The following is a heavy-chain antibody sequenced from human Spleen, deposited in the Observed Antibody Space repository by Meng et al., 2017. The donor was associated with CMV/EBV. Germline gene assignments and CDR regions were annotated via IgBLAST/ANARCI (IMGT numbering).Heavy chain of an antibody. Sequence: SGYPFTEYGISWVRQAPGQGLEWLGWISAYTGNTDYAQKLQGRVTMTTDTSTTTAYMELRSLRSDDTAVYYCAVSTHYVDSSGSYFDYWGQGTLVTVSS. CDR2: ISAYTGNT. D-gene: IGHD3-22*01. CDR3: AVSTHYVDSSGSYFDY. V-gene: IGHV1-18*01. J-gene: IGHJ4*02. CDR1: GYPFTEYG.